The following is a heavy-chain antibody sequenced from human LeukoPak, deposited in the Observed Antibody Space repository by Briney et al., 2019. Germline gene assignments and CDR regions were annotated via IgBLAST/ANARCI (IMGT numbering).Heavy chain of an antibody. D-gene: IGHD3-22*01. CDR3: AHYDSSGYYPARGDY. Sequence: GGSLRLSCAASGFTFSSYWMHWVRQAPGKGLVWVSRINSDGSSTSYADSVKGRFTISRDNAKNTLYLQMNSLRAEDTAVYYCAHYDSSGYYPARGDYWGQGTLVTVSS. CDR2: INSDGSST. V-gene: IGHV3-74*01. CDR1: GFTFSSYW. J-gene: IGHJ4*02.